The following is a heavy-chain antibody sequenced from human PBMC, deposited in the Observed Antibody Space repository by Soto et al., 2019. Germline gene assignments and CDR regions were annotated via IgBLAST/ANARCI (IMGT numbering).Heavy chain of an antibody. V-gene: IGHV1-2*02. CDR1: GYRFTGYG. CDR2: INPKSGAT. CDR3: VYYCEKSNDCGDDSFQYGLDV. Sequence: QVQLVQSGAEVKKPGASLKVSCKASGYRFTGYGLHWVRQAPGQGLQWMGWINPKSGATDYAQKFKGRVTMTREMSNNTGYRELSGLRSDDPADDTAVYYCEKSNDCGDDSFQYGLDVWGQGTTVTVSS. D-gene: IGHD2-21*02. J-gene: IGHJ6*02.